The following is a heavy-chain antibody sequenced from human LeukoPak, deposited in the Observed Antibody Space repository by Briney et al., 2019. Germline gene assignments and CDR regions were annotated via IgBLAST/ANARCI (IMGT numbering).Heavy chain of an antibody. J-gene: IGHJ4*02. CDR1: GFTFSSYS. CDR3: AREREGHLDY. V-gene: IGHV3-21*01. Sequence: GGSLRLSCAASGFTFSSYSMNWVRQAPGKGLEWVSSISSSSSYIYYADSVKGRFTIYRDNAKNSLYLQMNSLRAEDTAVYYCAREREGHLDYWGQGTLVTVSS. CDR2: ISSSSSYI. D-gene: IGHD1-26*01.